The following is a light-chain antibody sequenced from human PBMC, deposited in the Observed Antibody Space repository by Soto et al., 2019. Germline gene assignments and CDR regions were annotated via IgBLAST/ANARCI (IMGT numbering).Light chain of an antibody. CDR3: SSYTSSSTVV. CDR2: SNI. CDR1: NSNSGSNY. V-gene: IGLV1-47*02. Sequence: QSVLTQPPSASGTPGQRVTISCSGSNSNSGSNYVYWYQQFPGTAPKLLIYSNIQRPSGVPARFSGSKSGTTAYLAISGLRSEDEADYYCSSYTSSSTVVFGGGTKLTVL. J-gene: IGLJ2*01.